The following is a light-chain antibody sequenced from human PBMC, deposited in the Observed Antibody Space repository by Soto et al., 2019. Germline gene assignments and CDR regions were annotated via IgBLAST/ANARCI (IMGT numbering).Light chain of an antibody. CDR3: SSYRSNSISYV. Sequence: QSALTQPASVSGSPGQSITISCTGTSSDVGGYNYVSWSQQHPGKAPKLLISEVSNRPSGVSNRFSGSKSGNTASLTISGLQAEDEAHYYCSSYRSNSISYVFGTGTKLTVL. CDR1: SSDVGGYNY. J-gene: IGLJ1*01. V-gene: IGLV2-14*03. CDR2: EVS.